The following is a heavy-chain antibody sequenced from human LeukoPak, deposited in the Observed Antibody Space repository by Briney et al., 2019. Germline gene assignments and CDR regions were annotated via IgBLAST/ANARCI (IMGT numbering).Heavy chain of an antibody. CDR1: GYNFTSYW. J-gene: IGHJ4*02. CDR3: AKVPHYGGNSPYFDS. CDR2: IDPSDSYT. Sequence: GESLKISCKGSGYNFTSYWISWVRQMPGKGLEWMGRIDPSDSYTNYSPSFQGHVTISRDNSKGTLYLQLSSLRAEDTAVYYCAKVPHYGGNSPYFDSWGQGTLVTVSS. D-gene: IGHD4-23*01. V-gene: IGHV5-10-1*01.